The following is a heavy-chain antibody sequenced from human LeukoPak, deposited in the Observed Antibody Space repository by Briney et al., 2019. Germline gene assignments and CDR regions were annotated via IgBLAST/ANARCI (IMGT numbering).Heavy chain of an antibody. CDR3: ARGGQDIVVVPAATQRYYYYYMDV. V-gene: IGHV3-21*01. Sequence: GGSLRLSCAASGFTFSSYSMNWVRQAPGKGLEWVSSISSSSSYIYYADSVKGRFTISRDNAKNSLYLQMNSLRAEDTAVYYCARGGQDIVVVPAATQRYYYYYMDVWGKGTTVTVSS. D-gene: IGHD2-2*01. CDR2: ISSSSSYI. J-gene: IGHJ6*03. CDR1: GFTFSSYS.